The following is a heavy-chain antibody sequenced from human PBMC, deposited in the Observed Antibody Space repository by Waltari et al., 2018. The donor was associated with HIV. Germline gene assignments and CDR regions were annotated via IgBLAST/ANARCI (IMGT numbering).Heavy chain of an antibody. CDR3: AKGRGGMALLWFGELTVDY. J-gene: IGHJ4*02. CDR2: ISGSGGST. D-gene: IGHD3-10*01. Sequence: EVQLLESGGGLVQPGGSLRLSCAASGFTFSSYAMSWVRQAPGKGLEWVSAISGSGGSTDYADSVKGRFTISRDNSKNTLYLQMNSLRAEDTAVYYCAKGRGGMALLWFGELTVDYWGQGTLVTVSS. CDR1: GFTFSSYA. V-gene: IGHV3-23*01.